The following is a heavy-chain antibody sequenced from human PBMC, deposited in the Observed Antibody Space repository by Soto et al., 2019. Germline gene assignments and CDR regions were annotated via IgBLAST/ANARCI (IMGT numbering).Heavy chain of an antibody. CDR2: IGTAGDT. CDR3: ARGTYYYDSSGYYNAFDI. V-gene: IGHV3-13*01. CDR1: GFTFSSYD. Sequence: PGGSLRLSCAASGFTFSSYDMHWVRQATGKGLEWVSAIGTAGDTYHPGSVKGRFTISRENAKNSLYLQMNSLRAEDTAVYYCARGTYYYDSSGYYNAFDIWGQGTMVTVSS. J-gene: IGHJ3*02. D-gene: IGHD3-22*01.